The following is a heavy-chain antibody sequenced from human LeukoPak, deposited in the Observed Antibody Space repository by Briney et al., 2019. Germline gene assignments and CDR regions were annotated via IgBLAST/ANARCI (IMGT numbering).Heavy chain of an antibody. Sequence: PGGSLRLSCAASGFTFDDYTMHWVRQAPGKGLEWVSSISGSTIYIYYADSVKGRFTISRDNAKNSLYLQMNSLRAEDTAVYYCARARYSTSSGIDYWGQGTLVTVSS. J-gene: IGHJ4*02. V-gene: IGHV3-21*01. CDR3: ARARYSTSSGIDY. CDR2: ISGSTIYI. CDR1: GFTFDDYT. D-gene: IGHD6-6*01.